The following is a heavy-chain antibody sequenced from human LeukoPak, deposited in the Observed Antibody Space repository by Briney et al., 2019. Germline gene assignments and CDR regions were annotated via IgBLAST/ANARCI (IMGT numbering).Heavy chain of an antibody. J-gene: IGHJ4*02. D-gene: IGHD3-10*01. CDR1: GFTFNSNY. CDR3: TRDLRGVIPFDY. CDR2: TYSGGST. V-gene: IGHV3-66*01. Sequence: GGSLRLSCVASGFTFNSNYMSWVRQAPGKGLEWVSVTYSGGSTYYADSVKGRFTISRDNSKNTLYLQMNSLRAEDTAVYYCTRDLRGVIPFDYWGQGTLVTVSS.